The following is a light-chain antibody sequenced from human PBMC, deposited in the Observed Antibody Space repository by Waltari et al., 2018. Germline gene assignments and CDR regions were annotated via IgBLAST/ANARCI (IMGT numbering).Light chain of an antibody. CDR2: TTS. Sequence: IQITPSPSSLSSFLGYRVTITCPASQSITRYLNWYQQKPGKAPKLLIYTTSTLQSDIPSRFSGSGSGTDFNLTISSLQPEDFATYYCQQSFNTPRTFGQGTKLEIK. CDR1: QSITRY. CDR3: QQSFNTPRT. J-gene: IGKJ2*01. V-gene: IGKV1-39*01.